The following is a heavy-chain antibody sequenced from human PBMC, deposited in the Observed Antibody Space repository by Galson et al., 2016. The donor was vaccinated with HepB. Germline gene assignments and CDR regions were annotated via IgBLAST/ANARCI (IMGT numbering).Heavy chain of an antibody. CDR1: GGSFRGYY. V-gene: IGHV4-34*01. D-gene: IGHD2-21*01. J-gene: IGHJ4*02. CDR3: ARVWSNKFDS. CDR2: ISHSGST. Sequence: ETLSLTCAVYGGSFRGYYWSWIRRPPGKGLEWIGEISHSGSTNYNPSLKSRVTISLDTSKNQFSLRLNSVTAADTAVYYCARVWSNKFDSWGQGVPVTVSS.